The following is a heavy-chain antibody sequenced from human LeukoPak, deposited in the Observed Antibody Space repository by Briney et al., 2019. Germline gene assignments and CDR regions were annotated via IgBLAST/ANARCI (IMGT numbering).Heavy chain of an antibody. J-gene: IGHJ3*02. CDR1: GFTFSDYS. CDR3: ARSGRYSSSWYEGNDAFDI. Sequence: GGSLRLSCAASGFTFSDYSMNWVRQAPGKGLEWVANIKQDGSEKYYVDSVKGRFTISRDNAKNSLYLQMNSLRAEDTAVYYCARSGRYSSSWYEGNDAFDIWGQGTMVTVSS. D-gene: IGHD6-13*01. CDR2: IKQDGSEK. V-gene: IGHV3-7*01.